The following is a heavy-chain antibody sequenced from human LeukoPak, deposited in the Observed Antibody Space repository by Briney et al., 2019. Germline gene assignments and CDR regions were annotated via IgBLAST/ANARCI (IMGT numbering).Heavy chain of an antibody. D-gene: IGHD1-26*01. CDR2: IYHSGST. CDR1: GYSISSGYY. CDR3: ARDVDPGIVVMYYLDY. V-gene: IGHV4-38-2*02. J-gene: IGHJ4*02. Sequence: PSETLSLTCTVSGYSISSGYYWGWIRQPPGKGLEWIGSIYHSGSTYYNPSLKSRVTISVDTSKNQFSLKLSSVTAADTAVYYCARDVDPGIVVMYYLDYWGQGTLVTVSS.